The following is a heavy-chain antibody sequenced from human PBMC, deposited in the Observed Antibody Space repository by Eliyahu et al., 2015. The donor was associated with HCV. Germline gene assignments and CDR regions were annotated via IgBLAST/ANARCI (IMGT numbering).Heavy chain of an antibody. Sequence: QVHLVQSGAEVKKPGASVKISCEASGYTFISYHMHWVRQAPGQGPEWMGIIYPTDGSTRYAQKFQGRVTLTSDTSTNTVYMELSSLRSEDTAVYYCARDFSTRWTIDYWGQGTLVTVSS. CDR2: IYPTDGST. J-gene: IGHJ4*02. CDR1: GYTFISYH. D-gene: IGHD6-13*01. V-gene: IGHV1-46*01. CDR3: ARDFSTRWTIDY.